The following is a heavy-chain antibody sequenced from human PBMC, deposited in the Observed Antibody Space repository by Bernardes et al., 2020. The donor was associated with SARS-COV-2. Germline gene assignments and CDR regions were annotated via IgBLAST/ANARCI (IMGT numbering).Heavy chain of an antibody. CDR1: GFTFSSYW. J-gene: IGHJ6*02. D-gene: IGHD1-26*01. Sequence: GGSLRLSCAASGFTFSSYWMSWVRQAPGKGLEWVANIKQDGSEKYYVDSVKGRFTISRDNAKNSLSLQMNSLRAEDTAVYYCARGSLYSGSYHYGMDVWGRGTTATVSS. CDR3: ARGSLYSGSYHYGMDV. CDR2: IKQDGSEK. V-gene: IGHV3-7*04.